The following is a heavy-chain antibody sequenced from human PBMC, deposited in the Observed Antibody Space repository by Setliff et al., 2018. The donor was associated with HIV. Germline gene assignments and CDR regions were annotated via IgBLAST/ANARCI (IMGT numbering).Heavy chain of an antibody. Sequence: QAPGQGLEWMGWISNNNDNTDYAQDLQGRVTLTTDTSTATAYLQMNSLRAEDTAVYYCVRDDRYLHRGSLVAGDAFDLWGQGTMVTVSS. CDR2: ISNNNDNT. D-gene: IGHD1-26*01. V-gene: IGHV1-18*01. CDR3: VRDDRYLHRGSLVAGDAFDL. J-gene: IGHJ3*01.